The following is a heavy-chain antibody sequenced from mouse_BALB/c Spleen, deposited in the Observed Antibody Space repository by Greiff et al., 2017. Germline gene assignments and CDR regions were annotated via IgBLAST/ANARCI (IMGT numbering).Heavy chain of an antibody. D-gene: IGHD1-1*01. J-gene: IGHJ3*01. V-gene: IGHV2-5-1*01. CDR1: GFSLTSYG. CDR2: IWRGGST. CDR3: AKSLRGDAY. Sequence: VQRVESGPSLVQPSQSLSITCTVSGFSLTSYGVHWVRQSPGKGLEWLGVIWRGGSTDYNAAFMSRLSITKDNSKSQVFFKMNSLQADDTAIYYCAKSLRGDAYWGQGTLVTVSA.